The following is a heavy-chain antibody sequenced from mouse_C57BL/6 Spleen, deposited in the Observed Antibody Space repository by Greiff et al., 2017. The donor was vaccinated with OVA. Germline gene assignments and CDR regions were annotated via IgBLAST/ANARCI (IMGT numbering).Heavy chain of an antibody. J-gene: IGHJ2*01. CDR3: ATYNGSSLYYLDY. D-gene: IGHD1-1*01. CDR1: GYTFTSYW. CDR2: IDPNSGGT. Sequence: QVQLQQPGAELVKPGASVKLSCKASGYTFTSYWMHWVKQRPGRGLEWIGWIDPNSGGTKYNEKFKSKATLTVDKPTSTAYMQLSSLTSEDSAVYYCATYNGSSLYYLDYWGQGTTLTVSS. V-gene: IGHV1-72*01.